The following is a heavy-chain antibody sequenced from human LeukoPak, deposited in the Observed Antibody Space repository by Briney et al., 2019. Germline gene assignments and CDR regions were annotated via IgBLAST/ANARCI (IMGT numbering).Heavy chain of an antibody. V-gene: IGHV3-23*01. J-gene: IGHJ4*02. D-gene: IGHD4-17*01. CDR3: ARHRENYGDSCLYDD. CDR1: GFTFTNHA. Sequence: GGSLRLSCVASGFTFTNHAMSWVRQAPGKGLEWVAVVSGSGSNTYYTDSVKGRFTISRDNSKNTLHLLMSSLRADDTAVYYCARHRENYGDSCLYDDWGQGTLVTVSS. CDR2: VSGSGSNT.